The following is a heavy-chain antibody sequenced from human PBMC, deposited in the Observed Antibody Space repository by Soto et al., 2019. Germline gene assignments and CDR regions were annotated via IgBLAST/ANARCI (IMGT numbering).Heavy chain of an antibody. Sequence: EVQLLESGGGLVQPGGSLRLSCAASGFTFSSYAMSWVRQAPGKGLEWVSAISGGGGSTYYADSVKGRFTISRDNSKNSLYLQMNGLGAEDRAGYYCAKGGGGYYGSGSYLDYWGQGTLVTVSS. J-gene: IGHJ4*02. D-gene: IGHD3-10*01. V-gene: IGHV3-23*01. CDR1: GFTFSSYA. CDR2: ISGGGGST. CDR3: AKGGGGYYGSGSYLDY.